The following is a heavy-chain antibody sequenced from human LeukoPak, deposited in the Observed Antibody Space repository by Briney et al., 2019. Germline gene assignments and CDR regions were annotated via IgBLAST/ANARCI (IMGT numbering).Heavy chain of an antibody. J-gene: IGHJ4*02. D-gene: IGHD2-21*02. CDR1: GFTFSSYA. V-gene: IGHV3-23*01. CDR2: ISGSGGST. Sequence: QPGGSLRLSCAASGFTFSSYAMSWVRQAPGKGLEWVSAISGSGGSTYYADSVKGRFTISRDNSKNTLYLQMSSLRAEDTAVYYCAREPGIVVVTADDDYWGQGTLVTVSS. CDR3: AREPGIVVVTADDDY.